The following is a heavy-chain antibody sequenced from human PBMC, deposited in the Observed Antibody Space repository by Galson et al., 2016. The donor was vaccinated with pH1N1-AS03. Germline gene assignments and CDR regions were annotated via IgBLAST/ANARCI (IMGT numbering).Heavy chain of an antibody. V-gene: IGHV3-23*01. CDR1: RFTFSSYS. CDR3: AKDVRRAAVAGSGALDM. D-gene: IGHD6-19*01. CDR2: INFSGGST. J-gene: IGHJ3*02. Sequence: SLRLSCAASRFTFSSYSMNWVRQAPGKGLEWVSSINFSGGSTYYADSVKGRFTISRDNSKKTVYLQMRSLRGDDTAIYYCAKDVRRAAVAGSGALDMWGQGTMVTVSS.